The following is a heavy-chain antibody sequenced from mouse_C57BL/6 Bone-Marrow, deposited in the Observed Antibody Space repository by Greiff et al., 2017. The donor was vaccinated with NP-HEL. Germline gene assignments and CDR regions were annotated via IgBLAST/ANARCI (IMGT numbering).Heavy chain of an antibody. CDR3: ARYELRYWYFDV. D-gene: IGHD1-1*01. V-gene: IGHV7-3*01. CDR2: IRNKANGYTT. Sequence: EVHLVESGGGLVQPGGSLSLSCAASGFTFTDYYMSWVRQPPGKALEWLGFIRNKANGYTTEYSASVKGRFTISRDNSQSILYLQMNALRAEDSATYYCARYELRYWYFDVWGTGTTVTVSS. CDR1: GFTFTDYY. J-gene: IGHJ1*03.